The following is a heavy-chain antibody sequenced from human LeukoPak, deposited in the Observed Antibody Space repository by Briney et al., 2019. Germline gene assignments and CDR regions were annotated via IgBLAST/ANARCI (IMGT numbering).Heavy chain of an antibody. D-gene: IGHD1-14*01. CDR2: ISSDSGTR. V-gene: IGHV3-48*01. Sequence: GGSLRLSCGASGLTFSTYSMNWVRQAPGKGLEWVSYISSDSGTRYYADSVKGRFTISRDNVKNSLYLQMNSLRAEDTAVYYCARAAQPGFDPWGQGTLVTVSS. CDR3: ARAAQPGFDP. J-gene: IGHJ5*02. CDR1: GLTFSTYS.